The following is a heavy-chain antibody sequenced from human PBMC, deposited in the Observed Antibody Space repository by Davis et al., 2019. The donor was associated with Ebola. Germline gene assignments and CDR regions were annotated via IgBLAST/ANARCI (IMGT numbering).Heavy chain of an antibody. CDR1: GGSIRDEY. CDR3: ARGGSGWYINWFDP. V-gene: IGHV4-59*01. CDR2: IYYSGST. Sequence: SETLSLTCAVSGGSIRDEYWSWIRQPPGKGLEWIGYIYYSGSTNYNPSLKSRVTISVDTSKNQFSLKLSSVTAADTAVYYCARGGSGWYINWFDPWGQGTLVTVSS. J-gene: IGHJ5*02. D-gene: IGHD6-19*01.